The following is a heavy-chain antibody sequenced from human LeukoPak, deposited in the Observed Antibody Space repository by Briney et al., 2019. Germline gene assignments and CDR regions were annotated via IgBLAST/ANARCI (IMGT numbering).Heavy chain of an antibody. V-gene: IGHV3-7*03. J-gene: IGHJ4*02. D-gene: IGHD2-15*01. CDR2: IKQDGSEK. CDR1: GFTFSSYW. CDR3: AREVGYCSGGSCYFGFDY. Sequence: GGSLRLSCAASGFTFSSYWMSWVRQAPGKGLEWVANIKQDGSEKYYVDSVKGRFTISRDNAKSSLYLQMNSLRAEDTAVYYSAREVGYCSGGSCYFGFDYWGQGTLVTVSS.